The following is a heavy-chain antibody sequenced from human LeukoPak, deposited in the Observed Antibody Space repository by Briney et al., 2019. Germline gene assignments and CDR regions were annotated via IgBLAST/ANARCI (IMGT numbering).Heavy chain of an antibody. Sequence: ASVKVSCKASGYTFTGYYMHWVRQAPGQGLEWMGWINPNSGGTNYAQKFQGRVTMTRDTSISTAYIELSRLRSDDTAVYYCARSHITMVRGVINPGGYWGQGTLVTVSS. CDR2: INPNSGGT. V-gene: IGHV1-2*02. D-gene: IGHD3-10*01. CDR3: ARSHITMVRGVINPGGY. CDR1: GYTFTGYY. J-gene: IGHJ4*02.